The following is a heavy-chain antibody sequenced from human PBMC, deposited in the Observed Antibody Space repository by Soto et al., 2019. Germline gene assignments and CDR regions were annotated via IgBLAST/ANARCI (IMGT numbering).Heavy chain of an antibody. CDR2: INPHGGST. CDR1: GDTFPSYY. Sequence: ASVKVSCKAPGDTFPSYYLNWVRQAPGQGLEWMGVINPHGGSTKYAQKFQGRITMTRDTSRSTVYMELSSLRSDDTAIYYCARSSGGNFGIIIEGSNWFDPWGQGTLVTVSS. V-gene: IGHV1-46*01. J-gene: IGHJ5*02. D-gene: IGHD3-3*01. CDR3: ARSSGGNFGIIIEGSNWFDP.